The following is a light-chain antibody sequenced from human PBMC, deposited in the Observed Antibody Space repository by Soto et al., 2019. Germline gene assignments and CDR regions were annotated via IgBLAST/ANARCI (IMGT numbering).Light chain of an antibody. Sequence: EIVLTQFPGTLSLSPGERATLSCRASQSITSSRLAWYQHKPGLAPRLLIYGASSRAIGASERISGSESGTDFTLTISRLEPEDFAIYYCHQYGSSPGTFGQGT. CDR3: HQYGSSPGT. V-gene: IGKV3-20*01. CDR2: GAS. J-gene: IGKJ1*01. CDR1: QSITSSR.